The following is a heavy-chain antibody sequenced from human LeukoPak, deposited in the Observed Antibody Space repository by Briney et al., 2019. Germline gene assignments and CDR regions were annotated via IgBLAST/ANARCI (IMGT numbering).Heavy chain of an antibody. CDR2: IKSKTDGGTT. Sequence: PGGSLRLSCAASGFTFSNAWMSWVRQAPGKGLEWVGRIKSKTDGGTTDYAAPVKGRFTISRDDSKNMLYLQMNSLKTEDTAVYYCTTNYDDSSGYYYYYYYHMDVWGKGTTVAVSS. CDR1: GFTFSNAW. V-gene: IGHV3-15*01. J-gene: IGHJ6*03. D-gene: IGHD3-22*01. CDR3: TTNYDDSSGYYYYYYYHMDV.